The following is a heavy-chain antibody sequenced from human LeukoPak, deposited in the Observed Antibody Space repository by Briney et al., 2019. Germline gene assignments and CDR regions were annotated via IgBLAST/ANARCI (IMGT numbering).Heavy chain of an antibody. CDR3: ARDQGERFFDY. Sequence: GGSLRLSCAASGFTFSDYYMSWIRQAPGKGLEWVSYISSSGSTIYYADSVKGRFTISRDNSKNTLYLKMNSLRAEDTAVYYCARDQGERFFDYWGQGTLVTVSS. CDR2: ISSSGSTI. V-gene: IGHV3-11*04. J-gene: IGHJ4*02. CDR1: GFTFSDYY.